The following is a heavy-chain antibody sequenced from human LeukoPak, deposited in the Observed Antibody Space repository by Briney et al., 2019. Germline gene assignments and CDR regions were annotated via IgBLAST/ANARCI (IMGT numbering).Heavy chain of an antibody. CDR1: GGSISSYY. V-gene: IGHV4-59*12. D-gene: IGHD6-6*01. Sequence: SETLSLTCTVSGGSISSYYWNWIRQPPGKGLEWIGYVYDSGSINYNPSLKSRITISVDTSKNQFSLKLSSVTAADTAVYYCARLAAQYSRSTDYWGQGTLVTVSS. CDR3: ARLAAQYSRSTDY. CDR2: VYDSGSI. J-gene: IGHJ4*02.